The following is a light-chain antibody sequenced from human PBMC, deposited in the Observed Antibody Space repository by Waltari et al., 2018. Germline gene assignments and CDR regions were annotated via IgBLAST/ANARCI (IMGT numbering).Light chain of an antibody. Sequence: EIVLTQSPGTVSLSPGDRATFSCWASQSVSTYLAWSKQEPGQAPRLLIYQASTRATGIPDRLSGSGSGTDFSLTISRLEPEDFAMYYCHQYVESPATFGQGTKVEIK. J-gene: IGKJ1*01. CDR1: QSVSTY. CDR3: HQYVESPAT. CDR2: QAS. V-gene: IGKV3-20*01.